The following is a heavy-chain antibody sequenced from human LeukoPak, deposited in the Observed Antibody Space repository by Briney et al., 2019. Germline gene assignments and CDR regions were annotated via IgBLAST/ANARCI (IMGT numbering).Heavy chain of an antibody. CDR2: MNPNSGNT. CDR3: AKVGAAAGYGSRFGMDV. V-gene: IGHV1-8*01. CDR1: GYTFTSYD. J-gene: IGHJ6*02. Sequence: ASVTVSCKASGYTFTSYDINWVRQATGQGLEWMGWMNPNSGNTGYAQKFQGRVTMTRNTSISTAYMELSSLRSEDTAVYYCAKVGAAAGYGSRFGMDVWGQGTTVTVSS. D-gene: IGHD6-13*01.